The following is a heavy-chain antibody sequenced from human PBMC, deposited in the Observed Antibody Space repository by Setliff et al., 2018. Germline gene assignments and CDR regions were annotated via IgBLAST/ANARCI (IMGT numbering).Heavy chain of an antibody. J-gene: IGHJ6*02. Sequence: GGSLRLSCAASGFTFSSYAMHWVRQAPGKGLEWVAVISYDGSNKYYEDSVKGRFTISRDNAKNTLYLQMNSLRAEDTAVYYCARGHIAVVPAAMGVGMDVWGQGTTVTVSS. CDR1: GFTFSSYA. CDR2: ISYDGSNK. V-gene: IGHV3-30-3*01. CDR3: ARGHIAVVPAAMGVGMDV. D-gene: IGHD2-2*01.